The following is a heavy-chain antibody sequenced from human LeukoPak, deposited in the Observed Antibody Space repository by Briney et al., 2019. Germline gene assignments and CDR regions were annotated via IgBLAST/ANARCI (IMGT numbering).Heavy chain of an antibody. CDR2: IYYSGST. V-gene: IGHV4-59*08. CDR3: ARGWAVVVAASNDY. CDR1: GGSISSYY. J-gene: IGHJ4*02. Sequence: SETLSLTCTVSGGSISSYYWSWIRQPPGKGLEWIGSIYYSGSTYYNPSLKSRVTISVDTSKNQFSLKLSSVTAADTAVYYCARGWAVVVAASNDYWGQGTLVTVSS. D-gene: IGHD2-15*01.